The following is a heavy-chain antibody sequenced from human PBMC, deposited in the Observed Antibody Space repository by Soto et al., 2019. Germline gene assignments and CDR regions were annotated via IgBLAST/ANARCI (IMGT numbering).Heavy chain of an antibody. Sequence: GGSLRLSCAASGFTFSSYAMSWVRQAPGKGLEWVSAISGSGGSTYYADSVKGRFTISRDNSKNTLYLQMDSLRAEDTAVYYCAKEYCTNGVCSTYYYDFWGQGTLVTVSS. CDR2: ISGSGGST. V-gene: IGHV3-23*01. J-gene: IGHJ4*02. CDR3: AKEYCTNGVCSTYYYDF. D-gene: IGHD2-8*01. CDR1: GFTFSSYA.